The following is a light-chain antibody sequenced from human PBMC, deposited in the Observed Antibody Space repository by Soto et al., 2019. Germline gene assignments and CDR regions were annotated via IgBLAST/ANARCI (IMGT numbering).Light chain of an antibody. CDR3: NSYRHSTTLV. J-gene: IGLJ1*01. CDR2: EVS. Sequence: QSVLTQPASVSGSPGQSITISCTGTSSDVGGYNAVSWFQQHPSKAPKLIIYEVSHRPSGVSIRFSGSKSGNTASLTISGLQDEDEADYYCNSYRHSTTLVFGTGTKVTVL. CDR1: SSDVGGYNA. V-gene: IGLV2-14*01.